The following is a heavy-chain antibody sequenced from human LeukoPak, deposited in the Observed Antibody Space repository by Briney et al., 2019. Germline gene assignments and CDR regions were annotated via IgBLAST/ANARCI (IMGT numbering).Heavy chain of an antibody. Sequence: PGGSLRLSCAASGFTFSSYSMNWVRQAPGKGLEWVSFISSGSIYIYYADSVEGRFTISRDNAKNSLYLQMNSLRVEDTAVYYCASSSSGHDYWGQGTLVTVSS. J-gene: IGHJ4*02. CDR1: GFTFSSYS. CDR3: ASSSSGHDY. CDR2: ISSGSIYI. V-gene: IGHV3-21*01. D-gene: IGHD6-19*01.